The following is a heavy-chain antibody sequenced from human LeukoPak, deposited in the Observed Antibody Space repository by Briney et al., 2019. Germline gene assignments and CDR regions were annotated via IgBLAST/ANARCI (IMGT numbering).Heavy chain of an antibody. V-gene: IGHV1-18*01. CDR1: GYTFTSYG. CDR3: ARGSNYDILTGYFNSGIDP. CDR2: ISAYNGNT. J-gene: IGHJ5*02. D-gene: IGHD3-9*01. Sequence: GASVKVSCKASGYTFTSYGISWVRQAPGQGLEGMGWISAYNGNTNYAQKLQGSAPMTTDPSTSTAYMELRSLRSDDTAVYYCARGSNYDILTGYFNSGIDPWGQGTLVTVSS.